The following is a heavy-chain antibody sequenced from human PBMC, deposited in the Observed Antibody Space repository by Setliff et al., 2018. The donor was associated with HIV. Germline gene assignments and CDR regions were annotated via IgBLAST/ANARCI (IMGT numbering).Heavy chain of an antibody. CDR1: GGSISSYY. D-gene: IGHD3-22*01. J-gene: IGHJ2*01. Sequence: PSETLSLTCTVSGGSISSYYWSWIRQPPGKGLEWIGYVYYTGSTNYNPSLKSRVTISIDTSKNQFSLKLSSVTAADTAVYYCARHQGKYYDSSGYSGWFFDLWGRGILVTVSS. V-gene: IGHV4-59*08. CDR3: ARHQGKYYDSSGYSGWFFDL. CDR2: VYYTGST.